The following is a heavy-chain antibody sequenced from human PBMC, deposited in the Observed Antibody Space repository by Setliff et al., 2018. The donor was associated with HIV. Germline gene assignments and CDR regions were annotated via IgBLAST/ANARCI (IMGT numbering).Heavy chain of an antibody. V-gene: IGHV1-69*10. J-gene: IGHJ3*02. D-gene: IGHD3-10*01. CDR3: AGPRGDEAFDI. Sequence: ASVKVSCKASGDTLSIHPISWVRQAPGQGLEWMGQIISILEITDYAQKFQGRLTITADEPTNTIYMELSGLRSEDTAVYYCAGPRGDEAFDIWGQGTMVTVSS. CDR2: IISILEIT. CDR1: GDTLSIHP.